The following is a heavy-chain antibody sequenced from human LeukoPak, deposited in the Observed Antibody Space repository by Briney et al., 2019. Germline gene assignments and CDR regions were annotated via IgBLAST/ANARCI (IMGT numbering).Heavy chain of an antibody. J-gene: IGHJ4*02. CDR2: ISGSSSYI. CDR3: ARDRIAVAATETSFDY. V-gene: IGHV3-21*01. CDR1: GFIFSNYG. D-gene: IGHD6-19*01. Sequence: GGSLRLSCAASGFIFSNYGMNWVRQAPGKGLEWVSSISGSSSYIYYADSVKGRFTISRGNAKNSLYLQMNSLRAEDTAVYYCARDRIAVAATETSFDYWGQGTLVTVSS.